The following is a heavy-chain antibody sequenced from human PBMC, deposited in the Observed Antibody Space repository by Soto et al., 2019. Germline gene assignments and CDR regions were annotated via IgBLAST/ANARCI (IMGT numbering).Heavy chain of an antibody. Sequence: ASVKVSCKASGYTFTSYAMHWVRQAPGQRLEWMGWINAGNGNTKYSQKFQGRVTITRDTSASTAYMELSSLRSEDTAVYYCATCVGDFWSGYYTLSFRGEAFDIWGQGTMVTVSS. CDR1: GYTFTSYA. CDR3: ATCVGDFWSGYYTLSFRGEAFDI. J-gene: IGHJ3*02. V-gene: IGHV1-3*01. CDR2: INAGNGNT. D-gene: IGHD3-3*01.